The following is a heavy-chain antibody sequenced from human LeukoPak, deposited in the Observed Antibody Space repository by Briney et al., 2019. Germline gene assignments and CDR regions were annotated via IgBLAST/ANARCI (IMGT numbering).Heavy chain of an antibody. CDR3: AHFDY. J-gene: IGHJ4*02. CDR1: GFTVRNNY. V-gene: IGHV3-66*01. Sequence: GGSLRLSCAVSGFTVRNNYMSWVRQAPGKGLEWVSLIYSGGSTYYADSVKGRFTISRDNSNNTVYLQMNSLRAEDTAVYCNAHFDYWGQGTLVTVSS. CDR2: IYSGGST.